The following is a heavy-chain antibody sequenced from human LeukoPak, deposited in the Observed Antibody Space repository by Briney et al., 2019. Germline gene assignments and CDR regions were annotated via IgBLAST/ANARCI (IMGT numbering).Heavy chain of an antibody. Sequence: SSSSYYWGWIRQPPGKGLEWVANIKQDGSEKYYVDSVKGRFTISRDNAKNSLYLQMNSLRAEDTAVYYCARSRFYFDYWGQGTLVTVSS. CDR1: SSSSYY. V-gene: IGHV3-7*01. J-gene: IGHJ4*02. CDR2: IKQDGSEK. CDR3: ARSRFYFDY.